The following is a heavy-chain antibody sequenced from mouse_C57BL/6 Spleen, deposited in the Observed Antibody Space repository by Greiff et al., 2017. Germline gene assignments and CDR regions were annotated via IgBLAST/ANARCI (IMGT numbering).Heavy chain of an antibody. J-gene: IGHJ3*01. CDR1: GFSLTSYG. CDR3: ARIHDYDERGAY. V-gene: IGHV2-2*01. CDR2: IWSGGST. D-gene: IGHD2-4*01. Sequence: VKLMESGPGLVQPSQSLSITCTVSGFSLTSYGVHWVRQSPGKGLEWLGVIWSGGSTDYNAAFISRLSISKDNSKSQVFFKMNSLQADDTAIYYCARIHDYDERGAYWGQGTLVTVSA.